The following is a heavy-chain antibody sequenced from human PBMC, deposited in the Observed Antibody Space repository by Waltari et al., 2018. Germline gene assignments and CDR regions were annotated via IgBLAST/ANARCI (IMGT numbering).Heavy chain of an antibody. CDR2: IIPIFGTA. J-gene: IGHJ6*02. CDR3: ARDGAMITFGGAYNYYYYGMDV. D-gene: IGHD3-16*01. CDR1: GGTFSSYA. Sequence: QVQLVQSGAEVKKPGSSVKVSCKASGGTFSSYAISWVRQAPGQGLEWMGGIIPIFGTANYAQKFQGRVTITADESTSTAYMELSSLRSEDTAVYYCARDGAMITFGGAYNYYYYGMDVWGQGTTVTVSS. V-gene: IGHV1-69*12.